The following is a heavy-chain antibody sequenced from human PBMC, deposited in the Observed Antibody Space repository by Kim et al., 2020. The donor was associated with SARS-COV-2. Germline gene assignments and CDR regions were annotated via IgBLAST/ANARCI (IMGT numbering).Heavy chain of an antibody. V-gene: IGHV3-30*04. J-gene: IGHJ3*02. CDR1: GCNFSHFA. Sequence: GGSLSLSCTASGCNFSHFALHWVRQAPGMGLEWVAVISYNGGEQNYVDPLKGRFTISRDNSKNIVYLQMNSLRVDDTAIYYCARDVWGAADALDIWGQGTLVIVSS. CDR2: ISYNGGEQ. D-gene: IGHD3-16*01. CDR3: ARDVWGAADALDI.